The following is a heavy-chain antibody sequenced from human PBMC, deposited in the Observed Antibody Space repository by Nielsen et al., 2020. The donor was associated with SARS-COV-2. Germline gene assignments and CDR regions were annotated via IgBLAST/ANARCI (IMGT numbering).Heavy chain of an antibody. CDR1: GHSFTSYW. Sequence: GEPLKISCKGSGHSFTSYWIGWVRQMPGKGLEWMGIIYPGDSDTRYSPSFQGQVTISADKSISTAYLQWSSLKASDTAMYYCARGARYYYYYMDVWGKGTTVTVSS. J-gene: IGHJ6*03. CDR2: IYPGDSDT. CDR3: ARGARYYYYYMDV. V-gene: IGHV5-51*01.